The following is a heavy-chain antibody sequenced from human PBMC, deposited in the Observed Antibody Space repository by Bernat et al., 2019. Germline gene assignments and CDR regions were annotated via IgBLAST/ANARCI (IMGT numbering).Heavy chain of an antibody. V-gene: IGHV1-46*01. J-gene: IGHJ4*02. CDR2: INPSGGST. CDR1: GYTFTDYY. Sequence: QVQLVQSGAEVKRPGASVKVSCRASGYTFTDYYLHWVRQAPGQGLEWMGIINPSGGSTTYARKFQGRVTMTRDTSTSTAYMEVSSLRSEDTAVYYCARDGSLVATTLAFWGQGTLVTVSS. D-gene: IGHD5-12*01. CDR3: ARDGSLVATTLAF.